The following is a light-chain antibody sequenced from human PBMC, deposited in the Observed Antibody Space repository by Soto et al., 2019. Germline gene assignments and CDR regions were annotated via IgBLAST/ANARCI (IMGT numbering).Light chain of an antibody. CDR1: QGISNY. J-gene: IGKJ1*01. V-gene: IGKV1-27*01. CDR3: QRFNTGT. Sequence: DLQMTQSPSSLSASVGDRVTITCRASQGISNYLAWYQQKPGKVPKLLIYAASTLQSWVPSRFSGSESGTDFPLAIGSLQPEDVATYYCQRFNTGTFGQGTKVEIK. CDR2: AAS.